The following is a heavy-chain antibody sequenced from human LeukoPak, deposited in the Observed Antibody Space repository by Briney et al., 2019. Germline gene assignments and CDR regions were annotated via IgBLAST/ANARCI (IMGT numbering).Heavy chain of an antibody. CDR1: GGSVSGYY. CDR2: IYYSGST. J-gene: IGHJ4*02. CDR3: ARRGYSSGYYYLDY. Sequence: SETLSLTCTVSGGSVSGYYWSWIRQPPGKGLEWIGYIYYSGSTDYNPSLKSRVTISSDTSKNQFSLKLSSVTAADTAVYYCARRGYSSGYYYLDYWGQGTLVIVSS. D-gene: IGHD6-19*01. V-gene: IGHV4-59*08.